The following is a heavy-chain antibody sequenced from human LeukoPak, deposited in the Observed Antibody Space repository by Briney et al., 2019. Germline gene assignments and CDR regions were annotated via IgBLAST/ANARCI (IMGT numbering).Heavy chain of an antibody. J-gene: IGHJ5*02. CDR1: GGTFSNYP. CDR3: ATHTGGYNYWWFDI. D-gene: IGHD5-24*01. V-gene: IGHV1-69*01. Sequence: SVKLSCNASGGTFSNYPIIWVRQAPGRGLGLLGGIIPIYGTANYALMFQGRITLTAHESTATAYMELRSLTSDDTAMYFCATHTGGYNYWWFDIWGQGTLVSVSS. CDR2: IIPIYGTA.